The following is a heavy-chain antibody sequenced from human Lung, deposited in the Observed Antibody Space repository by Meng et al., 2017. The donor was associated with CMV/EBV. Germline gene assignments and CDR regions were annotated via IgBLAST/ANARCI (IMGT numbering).Heavy chain of an antibody. CDR2: INHSGST. V-gene: IGHV4-34*01. Sequence: QVQLQQWGAGLLKPSETLSLTCAVYGGSFSGYYWSWIRQPPGKGLEWIGEINHSGSTNYNPSLKSRVTISVDTSKNQFSLKLSSVTAADTAVYYCARPGIAAAGISKYYFDYWGQGTLVTVSS. CDR1: GGSFSGYY. D-gene: IGHD6-13*01. J-gene: IGHJ4*02. CDR3: ARPGIAAAGISKYYFDY.